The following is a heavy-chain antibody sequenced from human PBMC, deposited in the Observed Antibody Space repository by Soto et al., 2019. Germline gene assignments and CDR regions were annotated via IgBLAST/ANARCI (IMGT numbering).Heavy chain of an antibody. D-gene: IGHD3-10*01. J-gene: IGHJ6*02. V-gene: IGHV1-69*01. CDR2: IIPIFGTA. Sequence: QVQLVQSGAEVKKPGCSVKVSCKASGGTFSSYAISWVRQAPGHALEWMGGIIPIFGTANYAQKFQGRVKTAADDPTITAYSELSRLRSADTAVYYCARAAGSGGYFPHYYDCMDVWGQVTTLTV. CDR3: ARAAGSGGYFPHYYDCMDV. CDR1: GGTFSSYA.